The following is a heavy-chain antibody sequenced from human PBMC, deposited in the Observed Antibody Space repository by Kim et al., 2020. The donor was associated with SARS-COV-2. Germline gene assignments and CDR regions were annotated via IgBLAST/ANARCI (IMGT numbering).Heavy chain of an antibody. CDR3: ARDARITIVGVVIEPYYYYMDV. D-gene: IGHD3-3*01. CDR2: INTNTGNP. V-gene: IGHV7-4-1*02. CDR1: GYTFTSYA. J-gene: IGHJ6*03. Sequence: ASVKVSCKASGYTFTSYAMHWVRQAPGQGLEWMGWINTNTGNPTYAQDFTGRFVFSLDTSVSTAYLQISSLKAEDTAVYYCARDARITIVGVVIEPYYYYMDVWGKGTTVTVSS.